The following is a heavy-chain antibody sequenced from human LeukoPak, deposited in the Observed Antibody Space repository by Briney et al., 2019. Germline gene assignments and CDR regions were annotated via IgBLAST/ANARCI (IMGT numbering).Heavy chain of an antibody. D-gene: IGHD2-15*01. J-gene: IGHJ3*02. Sequence: SETLSLTCTVSGGSISSSSYYWGWIRQPPGKGLEWIGSIYYSGSTYYNPSLKSRVTISVDTSKNQFSLKLSSVTAADTAVYYCARIIVVVVAATPAAFDIWGQGTMVTVSS. CDR3: ARIIVVVVAATPAAFDI. CDR1: GGSISSSSYY. V-gene: IGHV4-39*01. CDR2: IYYSGST.